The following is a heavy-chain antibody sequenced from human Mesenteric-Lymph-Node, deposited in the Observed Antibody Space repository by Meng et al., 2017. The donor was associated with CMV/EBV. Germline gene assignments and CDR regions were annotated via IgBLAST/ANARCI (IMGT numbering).Heavy chain of an antibody. CDR2: FYWNGDK. D-gene: IGHD1-7*01. V-gene: IGHV2-5*01. CDR1: GFSLSTSGVD. Sequence: SGPTLVKPTQTLTLTCTFSGFSLSTSGVDVAWIRQPPGKALEWLALFYWNGDKRYSPSLKSRLTITKDTSKNQVVLTMTNMDPVDTATYYCAHRGGELLQDDYFDHWGRGTLVTVSS. J-gene: IGHJ4*02. CDR3: AHRGGELLQDDYFDH.